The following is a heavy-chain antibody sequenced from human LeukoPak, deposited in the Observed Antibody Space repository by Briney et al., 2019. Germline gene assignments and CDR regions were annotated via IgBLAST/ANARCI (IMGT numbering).Heavy chain of an antibody. CDR1: GFTFSSYW. CDR3: AKDRRGYYGSGSYYN. CDR2: INSDGSST. D-gene: IGHD3-10*01. J-gene: IGHJ4*02. V-gene: IGHV3-74*01. Sequence: GGSLRLSCAASGFTFSSYWMHWVRQAPGKGLVWVSRINSDGSSTSYADSVKGRFTISRDNAKNTLYLQMNSLRAEDTALYYCAKDRRGYYGSGSYYNWGQGTLVTVSS.